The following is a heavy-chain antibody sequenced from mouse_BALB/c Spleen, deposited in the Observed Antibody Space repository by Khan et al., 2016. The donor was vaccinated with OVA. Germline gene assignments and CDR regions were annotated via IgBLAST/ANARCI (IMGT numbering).Heavy chain of an antibody. D-gene: IGHD2-4*01. Sequence: QLEESGPGLVKPSQSLSLTCTVTGYSITSEYTWNWNRQFPGNKLEWMGFISYSGNTRYNPSLKSRISITRDTSKNHVFLQLNSVTSEDTATXYCARKDYYDYDPFPYWGQGTLVTVSA. J-gene: IGHJ3*01. CDR3: ARKDYYDYDPFPY. CDR1: GYSITSEYT. CDR2: ISYSGNT. V-gene: IGHV3-2*02.